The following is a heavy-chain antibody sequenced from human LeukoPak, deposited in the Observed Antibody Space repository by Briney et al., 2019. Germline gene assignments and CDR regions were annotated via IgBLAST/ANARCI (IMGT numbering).Heavy chain of an antibody. CDR2: INPYSGGT. Sequence: ASVKVSCKASGYTFTDYYMHWVRQAPGQGLEWMGWINPYSGGTNYAQKFQGRVTMTRDTSIGTAYMELSRLRSDDAAVYYCASSTYDYTKVDFDYWGQGTLVTVSS. CDR3: ASSTYDYTKVDFDY. D-gene: IGHD4-11*01. CDR1: GYTFTDYY. J-gene: IGHJ4*02. V-gene: IGHV1-2*02.